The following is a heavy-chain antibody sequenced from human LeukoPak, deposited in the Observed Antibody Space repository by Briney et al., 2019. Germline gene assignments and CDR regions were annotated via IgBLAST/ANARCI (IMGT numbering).Heavy chain of an antibody. J-gene: IGHJ6*03. Sequence: GASVKVSCKASGYTFTSYGISWVRQAPGQGLEWMGGIIPIFGTANYAQKFQGRVTITADESTSTAYMELSSLRSEDAAVYYCARGDAYYDILTGRYYYYYYYMDVWGKGTTVTISS. CDR2: IIPIFGTA. CDR3: ARGDAYYDILTGRYYYYYYYMDV. D-gene: IGHD3-9*01. V-gene: IGHV1-69*13. CDR1: GYTFTSYG.